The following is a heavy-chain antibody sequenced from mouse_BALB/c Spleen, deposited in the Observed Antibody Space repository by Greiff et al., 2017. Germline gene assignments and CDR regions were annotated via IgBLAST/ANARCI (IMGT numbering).Heavy chain of an antibody. CDR3: ARDPGSSGSAWFAY. D-gene: IGHD3-1*01. CDR2: IWAGGST. Sequence: VKLMESGPGLVAPSQSLSITCTVSGFSLTSYGVHWVRQPPGKGLEWLGVIWAGGSTNYNSALMSRLSISKDNSKSQVFLKMNSLQTDDTAMYYCARDPGSSGSAWFAYWGQGTLVTVSA. V-gene: IGHV2-9*02. CDR1: GFSLTSYG. J-gene: IGHJ3*01.